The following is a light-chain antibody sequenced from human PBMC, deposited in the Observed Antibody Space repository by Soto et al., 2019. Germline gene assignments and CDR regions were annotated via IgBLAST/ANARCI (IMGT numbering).Light chain of an antibody. CDR3: QQYKSYSLT. V-gene: IGKV1-5*03. Sequence: DIQMTQSPSTLSASIGDRVTITCRASQSISILLAWYQQKPGKAPKLLIYKASSLESGVPSRFSGSGSGTDFTLALSSLQADDFATYYCQQYKSYSLTFGGGTKVEIK. CDR2: KAS. J-gene: IGKJ4*01. CDR1: QSISIL.